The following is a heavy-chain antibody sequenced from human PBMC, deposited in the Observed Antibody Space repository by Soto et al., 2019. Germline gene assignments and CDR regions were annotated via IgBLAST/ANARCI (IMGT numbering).Heavy chain of an antibody. Sequence: RASVKVSCKASGYNFYSFDIYWVRQATGHGLEWMGWMNPKSGNTGYAQELRGRVTMTRNTSNSTAYMELTSLTSDDTGVYYCVGGNFRYWGQGTLVTVSS. V-gene: IGHV1-8*02. CDR2: MNPKSGNT. CDR1: GYNFYSFD. J-gene: IGHJ4*02. CDR3: VGGNFRY.